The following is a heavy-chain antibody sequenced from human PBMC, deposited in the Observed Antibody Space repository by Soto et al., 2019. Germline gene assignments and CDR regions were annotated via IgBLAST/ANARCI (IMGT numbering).Heavy chain of an antibody. D-gene: IGHD3-9*01. Sequence: QVPLVQSGAEVKKPGASVKVSCKASGYTFTSYGISWVRQAPGQGLEWMGWISAYNGNTNYAQKLQGRVTMTTDTSTSTAYMELRTLRSDDTAVYYCARDRVRYYDFLTGYYGPAFDIWGQGTMVTVAS. CDR2: ISAYNGNT. CDR1: GYTFTSYG. V-gene: IGHV1-18*01. CDR3: ARDRVRYYDFLTGYYGPAFDI. J-gene: IGHJ3*02.